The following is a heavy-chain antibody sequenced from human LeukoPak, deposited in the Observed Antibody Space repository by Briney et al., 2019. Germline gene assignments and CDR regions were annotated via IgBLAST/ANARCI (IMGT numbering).Heavy chain of an antibody. D-gene: IGHD3-3*01. Sequence: GGSLRLSCAASGFTFSSYSMNWVRQAPGKGLEWVSSISSSSSYIYYADSVKGRFTISRDNAKNSLYLQMNSLRAEDTAVYYCARGFTYYDLWSGSLGAFDIWGQGTMVTVSS. CDR1: GFTFSSYS. CDR2: ISSSSSYI. V-gene: IGHV3-21*01. J-gene: IGHJ3*02. CDR3: ARGFTYYDLWSGSLGAFDI.